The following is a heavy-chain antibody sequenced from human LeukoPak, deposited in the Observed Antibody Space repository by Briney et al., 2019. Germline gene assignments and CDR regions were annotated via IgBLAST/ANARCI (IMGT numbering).Heavy chain of an antibody. CDR1: GDSISGYY. CDR3: ARHRFGHLFDY. V-gene: IGHV4-59*01. D-gene: IGHD3-16*01. CDR2: VYHTGHT. Sequence: PSETLSLTCTVSGDSISGYYWSWIRQPPGKGLEWIGYVYHTGHTHYSPSLKSRVTVSLDTSKNQVSLILSSVTAADTAVYYCARHRFGHLFDYWGQGTLVFVSS. J-gene: IGHJ4*02.